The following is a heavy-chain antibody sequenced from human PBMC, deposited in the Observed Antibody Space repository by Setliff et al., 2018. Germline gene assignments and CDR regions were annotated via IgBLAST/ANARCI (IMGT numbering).Heavy chain of an antibody. D-gene: IGHD3-16*01. Sequence: NPSETLSLTCTVSGGSISSYYWSWIRQPPGKRLEWIGYIYYSGSTNYNPSLESRVTISVDTSKNQFSLRLNSATAADTAVYYCARLRGAFDYWSQGTLVTVSS. CDR3: ARLRGAFDY. J-gene: IGHJ4*02. V-gene: IGHV4-59*01. CDR2: IYYSGST. CDR1: GGSISSYY.